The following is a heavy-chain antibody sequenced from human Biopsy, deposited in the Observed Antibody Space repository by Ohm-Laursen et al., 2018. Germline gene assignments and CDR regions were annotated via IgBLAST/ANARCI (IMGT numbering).Heavy chain of an antibody. CDR3: AKDLRNNNWGVEN. D-gene: IGHD7-27*01. Sequence: SLRLSCTAFGFSFSSYGMHWVRQAPGTGLEWVAVISDDGRNKYYVNSVKGRFTISRDNSKNTLYLQMINLRAEDTAVFYCAKDLRNNNWGVENWGQGTLVTVSS. CDR2: ISDDGRNK. J-gene: IGHJ4*02. V-gene: IGHV3-30*18. CDR1: GFSFSSYG.